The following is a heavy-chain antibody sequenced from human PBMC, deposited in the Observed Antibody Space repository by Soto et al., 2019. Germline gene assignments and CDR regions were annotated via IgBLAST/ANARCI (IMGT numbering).Heavy chain of an antibody. V-gene: IGHV4-59*01. Sequence: PSETLSLTCTVSGGSISSYYWSWIRQPPGKGLEWIGYIYYSGSTNYNPSLKSRVTISVDTSKNQFSLKLSSVTAADTAVYYCARGPTAMVIFDYWGQGTLVTVSS. CDR3: ARGPTAMVIFDY. J-gene: IGHJ4*02. D-gene: IGHD5-18*01. CDR2: IYYSGST. CDR1: GGSISSYY.